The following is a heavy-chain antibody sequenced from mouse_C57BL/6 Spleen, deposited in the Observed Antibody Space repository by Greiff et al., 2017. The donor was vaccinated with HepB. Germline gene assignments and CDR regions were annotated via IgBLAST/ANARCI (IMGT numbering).Heavy chain of an antibody. J-gene: IGHJ2*01. D-gene: IGHD4-1*01. Sequence: VQLQQSGPELVQPGASVKISCKASGYTFTDYYMNWVKQSHGKSLEWIGDINPNNGGTSYNQKFKGKATLTVDKSSSTAYMELRSLTSEDSAVYYGARTGSPDDWGQGTTLTVSS. CDR1: GYTFTDYY. CDR2: INPNNGGT. CDR3: ARTGSPDD. V-gene: IGHV1-26*01.